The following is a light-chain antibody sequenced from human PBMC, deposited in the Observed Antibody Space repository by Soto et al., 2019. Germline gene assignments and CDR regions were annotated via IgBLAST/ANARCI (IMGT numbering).Light chain of an antibody. Sequence: EIVLTQSPGTLSLSPGERGTLSCRASESVYSNYLAWYQKKPGQAPSLLIHGASIRATGIPDRFSGSGSGTYFTLTIRSPEPEDFTVYYCQQYGRSPITFGQGTRLEIK. J-gene: IGKJ5*01. V-gene: IGKV3-20*01. CDR3: QQYGRSPIT. CDR1: ESVYSNY. CDR2: GAS.